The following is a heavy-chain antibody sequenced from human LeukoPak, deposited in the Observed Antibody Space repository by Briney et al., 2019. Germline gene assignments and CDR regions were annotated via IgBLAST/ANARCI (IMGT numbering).Heavy chain of an antibody. CDR2: IYYSGST. D-gene: IGHD3-16*01. CDR3: ARMITFGGAANFDY. CDR1: GGSISSISSNNYH. Sequence: PSETLSLTCIVSGGSISSISSNNYHWGWIRQPPGKGLEWIGSIYYSGSTYYNPSLKSRVTMSIDTSKDQFSLKLSSVTAADTAVYYCARMITFGGAANFDYWGQGTLVTVSS. V-gene: IGHV4-39*07. J-gene: IGHJ4*02.